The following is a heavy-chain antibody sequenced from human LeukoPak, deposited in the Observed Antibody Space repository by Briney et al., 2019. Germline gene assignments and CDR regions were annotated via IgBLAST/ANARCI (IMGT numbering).Heavy chain of an antibody. CDR3: ARDLGSGWDFDY. D-gene: IGHD3-22*01. Sequence: SLRLSCAASGFTFSSYAMHWVRQAPGKGLEWVAVISYDGSNKYYADSVKGRFTISRDNSKNTLYLQMNSLRAEDTAVYYCARDLGSGWDFDYWGQGTLVTVSS. CDR1: GFTFSSYA. J-gene: IGHJ4*02. V-gene: IGHV3-30-3*01. CDR2: ISYDGSNK.